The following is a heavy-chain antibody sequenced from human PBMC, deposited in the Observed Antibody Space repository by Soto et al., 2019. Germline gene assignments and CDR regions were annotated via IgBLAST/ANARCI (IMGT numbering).Heavy chain of an antibody. Sequence: GESLKSSCKGSGYSFTSYWIGWVRQMPGKGLEWMGIIYPGDSHTKYSPSFQGQVTISADKSISTAYLQWSGLKASDTAIYYCARQGYCSTTACYTVDYWGQGTLVTVSS. D-gene: IGHD2-2*02. CDR1: GYSFTSYW. J-gene: IGHJ4*02. CDR3: ARQGYCSTTACYTVDY. CDR2: IYPGDSHT. V-gene: IGHV5-51*01.